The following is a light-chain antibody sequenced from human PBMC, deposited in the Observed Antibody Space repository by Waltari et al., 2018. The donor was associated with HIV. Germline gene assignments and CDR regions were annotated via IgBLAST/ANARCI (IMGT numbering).Light chain of an antibody. V-gene: IGLV2-23*02. CDR2: EVN. CDR1: CSDVGAYNL. CDR3: CSYAGRSTLEV. J-gene: IGLJ2*01. Sequence: SAPTQPASVSGSPGQSITIPRTRICSDVGAYNLVPGYQQHPGKPPKFIIYEVNKRPSEVSIRFSGSKSGNTASLTISGLQAEDEADYYCCSYAGRSTLEVFGGGTKVTVL.